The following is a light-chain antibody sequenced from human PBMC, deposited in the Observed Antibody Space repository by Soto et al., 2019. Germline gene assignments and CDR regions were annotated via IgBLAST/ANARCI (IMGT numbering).Light chain of an antibody. CDR3: SSYTSSSTYVV. J-gene: IGLJ2*01. Sequence: QSALTQPASVSGSPGQSITISCTGTSSDVGGYNYVSWYQQHPGKAPKLMIYDVINRPSGVSNRFSGSKSGNSASLTISGLQAEDEADYYCSSYTSSSTYVVFSGGTQLTVL. V-gene: IGLV2-14*03. CDR2: DVI. CDR1: SSDVGGYNY.